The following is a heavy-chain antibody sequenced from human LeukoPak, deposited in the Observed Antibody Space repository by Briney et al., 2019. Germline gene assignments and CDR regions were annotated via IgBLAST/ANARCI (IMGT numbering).Heavy chain of an antibody. D-gene: IGHD6-13*01. CDR1: GYTFTSYY. V-gene: IGHV1-46*01. J-gene: IGHJ3*02. CDR3: ARGIAAAGSGNAFDI. CDR2: INPSGGST. Sequence: ASVKVSCKASGYTFTSYYMHRVRQAPGQGLEWMGIINPSGGSTSYAQKFQGRVTMTRDMSTSTVYMELSSLRSEDTAVYYCARGIAAAGSGNAFDIWGQGTMVTVSS.